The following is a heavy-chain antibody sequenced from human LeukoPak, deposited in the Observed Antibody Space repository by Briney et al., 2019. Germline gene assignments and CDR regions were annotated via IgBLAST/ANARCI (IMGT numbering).Heavy chain of an antibody. CDR2: IYTSGST. V-gene: IGHV4-4*07. D-gene: IGHD2-2*01. Sequence: PSETLSLTCTVSGGSISSYYWSWTRQPAGKGLEWIGRIYTSGSTNYNPSLKSRVTMSVDTSKNQFSLKLSSVTAADTAVYYCASSPAYYYYGMDVWGQGTTVTVSS. CDR1: GGSISSYY. CDR3: ASSPAYYYYGMDV. J-gene: IGHJ6*02.